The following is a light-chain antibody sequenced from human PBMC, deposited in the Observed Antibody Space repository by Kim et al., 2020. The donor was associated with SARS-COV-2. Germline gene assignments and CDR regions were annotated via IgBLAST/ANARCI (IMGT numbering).Light chain of an antibody. CDR3: QVWDSGSVV. CDR2: YDN. J-gene: IGLJ3*02. V-gene: IGLV3-21*04. CDR1: KIGSKS. Sequence: SYELTQSPSVSVAPGKTARITCGGNKIGSKSVHWYQQKPGQAPVLVIYYDNDRPSGIPERISGSNSGNTATLTISRVEAGDEADYYCQVWDSGSVVFGGGTQLTVL.